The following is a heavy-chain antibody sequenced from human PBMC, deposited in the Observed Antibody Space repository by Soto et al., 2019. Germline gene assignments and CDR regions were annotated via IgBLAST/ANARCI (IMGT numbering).Heavy chain of an antibody. CDR2: ISGAGTTM. Sequence: EVQLVESGGGLVQPGGSLRLSCAASGFTFSAYDINWVRQAPGKGLEWVSYISGAGTTMYYADSVKGRFTTSRDNAKNSLYLQMDSLRAEETAVYYCARVGNVATTGQIFDYWGQGTLVTVSS. CDR1: GFTFSAYD. V-gene: IGHV3-48*03. D-gene: IGHD6-13*01. J-gene: IGHJ4*02. CDR3: ARVGNVATTGQIFDY.